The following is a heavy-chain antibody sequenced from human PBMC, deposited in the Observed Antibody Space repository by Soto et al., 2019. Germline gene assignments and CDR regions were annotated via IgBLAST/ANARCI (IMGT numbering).Heavy chain of an antibody. V-gene: IGHV3-23*01. CDR1: GFSFETYT. CDR2: VAGSGITT. J-gene: IGHJ4*02. CDR3: TKERGRFSGYDY. D-gene: IGHD5-12*01. Sequence: GGSLRLSCAASGFSFETYTMTWVRQTPEKGLEWVSTVAGSGITTYYADSVRGRFSISRDNSKNTLYLQMNNLRAEDTAVYYCTKERGRFSGYDYWGQGTLVTVSS.